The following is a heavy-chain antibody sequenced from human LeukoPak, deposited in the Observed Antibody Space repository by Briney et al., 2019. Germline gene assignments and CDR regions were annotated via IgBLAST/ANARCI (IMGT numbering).Heavy chain of an antibody. CDR1: GGTFSSYA. CDR2: IIPILGTA. D-gene: IGHD3-3*01. CDR3: ASRYDFWSGYYD. V-gene: IGHV1-69*13. J-gene: IGHJ4*02. Sequence: ASVKVSCKASGGTFSSYAISWVRQAPGQGLEWMGGIIPILGTANYAQKFQGRVTITADESTSTAYMELSSLRSEDTAVYYCASRYDFWSGYYDWGQGTLVTVSS.